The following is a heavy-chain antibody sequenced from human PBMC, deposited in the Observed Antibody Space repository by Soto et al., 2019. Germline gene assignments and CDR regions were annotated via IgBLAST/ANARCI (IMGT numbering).Heavy chain of an antibody. J-gene: IGHJ6*01. CDR3: AKDAGGVWRGPRGGSYAYFGMDV. V-gene: IGHV3-9*01. D-gene: IGHD3-3*01. CDR1: GFTFGDHA. Sequence: EVQLVESGGDLVQPGGSLRLSCAASGFTFGDHAMHWVQQVPGRGLAWVSGISWDSGTIDYGDSVYGRFTISRDNAKNSLYLQRGSLRPEGTAFYFSAKDAGGVWRGPRGGSYAYFGMDVWGQRTTVTVSS. CDR2: ISWDSGTI.